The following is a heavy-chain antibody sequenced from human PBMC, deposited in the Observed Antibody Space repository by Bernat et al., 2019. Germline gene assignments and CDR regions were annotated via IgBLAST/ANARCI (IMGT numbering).Heavy chain of an antibody. J-gene: IGHJ4*02. Sequence: EVHLLESGGGLAQPGGSLRLSCATSGFTFSPYAMNWVRQAPGKGLEWVSGISSRGDTVGDNTRYADSVKGRFTVSRDNSKSTLYLQMNNLRPEDTAVYYCAKEDALYSGEDCYALDSWGQGTLVMVSS. V-gene: IGHV3-23*01. CDR1: GFTFSPYA. CDR3: AKEDALYSGEDCYALDS. CDR2: ISSRGDTVGDNT. D-gene: IGHD2-21*02.